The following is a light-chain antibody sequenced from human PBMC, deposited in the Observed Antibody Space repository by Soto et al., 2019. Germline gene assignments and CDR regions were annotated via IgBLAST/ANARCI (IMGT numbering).Light chain of an antibody. CDR1: QGISTY. V-gene: IGKV1-39*01. Sequence: DIRMTQSPSSLSASVGDRVTITCRASQGISTYLNWYLQKPGKAPKLLIYAASSLQSGVPSRFSGRGSETDFTLTISSLQPEDFATYSCQQSYSTTWTFGQGTKVDI. CDR2: AAS. CDR3: QQSYSTTWT. J-gene: IGKJ1*01.